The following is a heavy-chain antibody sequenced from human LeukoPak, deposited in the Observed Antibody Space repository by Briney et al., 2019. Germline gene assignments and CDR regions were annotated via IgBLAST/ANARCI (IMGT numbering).Heavy chain of an antibody. D-gene: IGHD4-11*01. CDR2: IYPGDSDT. Sequence: GESLKISCKGSGYSFTNYWIVWVRQMPGKGLEWMGIIYPGDSDTRYSPSFHGQVTISADKSMSTAYLQWSSLKASDTAMYYCARLGNSNPYYYGMDAWGQGTTVTVSS. J-gene: IGHJ6*02. CDR1: GYSFTNYW. V-gene: IGHV5-51*01. CDR3: ARLGNSNPYYYGMDA.